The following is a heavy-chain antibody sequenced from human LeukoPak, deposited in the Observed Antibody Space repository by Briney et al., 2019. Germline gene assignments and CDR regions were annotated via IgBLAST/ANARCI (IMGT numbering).Heavy chain of an antibody. J-gene: IGHJ4*02. CDR3: VLTSGSGSYRGYLNY. Sequence: GGSLRLSCVASGFTFDDYGIGWVRQAPGKGLEWVSGINWNGGSTDYADSVNGRFTISRDNAKNSVYLQMSSLRVEDTALYHCVLTSGSGSYRGYLNYWGQGTLVTVSS. D-gene: IGHD3-10*01. CDR1: GFTFDDYG. CDR2: INWNGGST. V-gene: IGHV3-20*01.